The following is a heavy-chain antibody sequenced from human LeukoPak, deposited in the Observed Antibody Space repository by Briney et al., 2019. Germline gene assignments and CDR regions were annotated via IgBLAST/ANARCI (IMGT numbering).Heavy chain of an antibody. CDR3: ARSPPTYYYDSTRSYFDY. V-gene: IGHV1-3*01. CDR1: GYTFAGNY. D-gene: IGHD3-22*01. Sequence: ASVKVSCKASGYTFAGNYMHWVRQAPGQGLEWMGWINAGNGNTKYSQKFQGRVTITRDTSASTAYMELSSLRSEDTAVYYCARSPPTYYYDSTRSYFDYWGQGTLVTVSS. J-gene: IGHJ4*02. CDR2: INAGNGNT.